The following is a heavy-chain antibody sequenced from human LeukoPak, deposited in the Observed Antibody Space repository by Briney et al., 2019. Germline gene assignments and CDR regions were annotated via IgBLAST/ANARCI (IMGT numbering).Heavy chain of an antibody. V-gene: IGHV4-39*07. CDR1: GGSISSGGYY. J-gene: IGHJ3*02. Sequence: SETLSRTCTVSGGSISSGGYYWSWIRQPPGKGLEWIGEINHSGDTNYNPSLKSRVTMSVDTSKNQVSLLLSSVTAADMAVYYCARKDDAFDIWGQGTMVSVSS. CDR2: INHSGDT. CDR3: ARKDDAFDI.